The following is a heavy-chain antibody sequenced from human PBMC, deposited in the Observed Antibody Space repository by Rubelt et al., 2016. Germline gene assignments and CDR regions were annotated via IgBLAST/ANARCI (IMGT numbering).Heavy chain of an antibody. CDR2: INAGYGDT. CDR1: GYTFSSYA. Sequence: PGDSVKVSCTASGYTFSSYAIHWVRQAPGQRLEWMGWINAGYGDTRYSPNFQGRLTITRDTSATTAYMELSSLRSEDTAVYYCARDGYYYESDTTSNYFEGWFDPWGQGTLVTVSS. J-gene: IGHJ5*02. D-gene: IGHD3-22*01. V-gene: IGHV1-3*01. CDR3: ARDGYYYESDTTSNYFEGWFDP.